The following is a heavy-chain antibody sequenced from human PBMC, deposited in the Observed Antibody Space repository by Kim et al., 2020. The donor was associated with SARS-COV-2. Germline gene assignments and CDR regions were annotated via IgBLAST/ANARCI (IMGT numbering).Heavy chain of an antibody. J-gene: IGHJ6*02. D-gene: IGHD2-8*01. CDR1: GFIFDSYS. CDR3: TRRGRDSTNTYYARDV. V-gene: IGHV3-23*03. CDR2: INTDGKGT. Sequence: GGSLRLSCAASGFIFDSYSFTWVRQAPGKGLECLAVINTDGKGTVYAASVEGRFTISRDNSKNILFLQMNSLRVEDTAIYYCTRRGRDSTNTYYARDVWGQETAVRVSS.